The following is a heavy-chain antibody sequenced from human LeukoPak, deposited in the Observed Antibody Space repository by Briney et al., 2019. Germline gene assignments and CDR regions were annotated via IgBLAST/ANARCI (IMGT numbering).Heavy chain of an antibody. CDR1: GGSFSGYY. V-gene: IGHV4-34*01. Sequence: SETLSLTCAVYGGSFSGYYWSWTRQPPGKGLEWIGEINNSGSTNYNPSLKSRGTISVDTSKNQFSLNLISVTAADTAVYYCARGRQNDYWGQGTLVTVSS. J-gene: IGHJ4*02. CDR3: ARGRQNDY. CDR2: INNSGST.